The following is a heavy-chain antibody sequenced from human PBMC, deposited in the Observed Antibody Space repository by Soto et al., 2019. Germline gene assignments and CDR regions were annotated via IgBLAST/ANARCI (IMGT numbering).Heavy chain of an antibody. CDR1: GFIFNTYG. D-gene: IGHD2-2*01. CDR2: ISYDGSNK. V-gene: IGHV3-30*18. Sequence: QVQLVESGGGVVQPGRSLRLSCAASGFIFNTYGMHWVRQAPGKGLEWVAVISYDGSNKYYAGSVKGRLTISRDNSKDTLYLQMHSLRAEDTAVYYCAKGQHCSTTSCYFYFYGMDVWGQGTKVAVSS. CDR3: AKGQHCSTTSCYFYFYGMDV. J-gene: IGHJ6*02.